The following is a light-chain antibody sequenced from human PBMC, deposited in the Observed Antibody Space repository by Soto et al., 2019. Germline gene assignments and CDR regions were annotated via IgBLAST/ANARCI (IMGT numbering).Light chain of an antibody. CDR3: CSYEDIYTFWI. V-gene: IGLV2-11*01. CDR2: DVT. CDR1: SSDVGGYNF. Sequence: QSVLTQPRSVSASPGQSVTISCTGTSSDVGGYNFVSWYQQYSGKAPKLLIYDVTKRPSGVPDRFSGSKSGNTASLTISGLQAEDEADYYCCSYEDIYTFWIFGGGTKLTVL. J-gene: IGLJ2*01.